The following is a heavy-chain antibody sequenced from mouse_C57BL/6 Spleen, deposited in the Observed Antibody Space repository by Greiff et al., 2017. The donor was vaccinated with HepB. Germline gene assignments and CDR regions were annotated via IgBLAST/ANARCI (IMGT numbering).Heavy chain of an antibody. J-gene: IGHJ1*03. CDR1: GYTFTSYG. V-gene: IGHV1-81*01. Sequence: VQLQQSGAELARPGASVKLSCKASGYTFTSYGISWVKQRTGQGLEWIGEIYPRSGNTYYNEKFKGKATLTADKSSRTAYMELRSLTSEDSAVYFCARDYSNSYWYFDVWGTGTTVTVSS. CDR2: IYPRSGNT. D-gene: IGHD2-5*01. CDR3: ARDYSNSYWYFDV.